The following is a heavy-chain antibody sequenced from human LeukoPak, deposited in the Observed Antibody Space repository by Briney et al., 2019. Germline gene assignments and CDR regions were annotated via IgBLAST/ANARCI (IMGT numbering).Heavy chain of an antibody. Sequence: GGSLRLSCAASGFTFSFNSMHWVRQSPGKGLVWVSRIKRDGSGTTYADSVKGRDTISRDNAKSTLYLQMNSLRAEDTAVYYCARSNGFGMDVWGQGTTVTVSS. CDR2: IKRDGSGT. V-gene: IGHV3-74*01. J-gene: IGHJ6*02. CDR3: ARSNGFGMDV. CDR1: GFTFSFNS. D-gene: IGHD2-8*01.